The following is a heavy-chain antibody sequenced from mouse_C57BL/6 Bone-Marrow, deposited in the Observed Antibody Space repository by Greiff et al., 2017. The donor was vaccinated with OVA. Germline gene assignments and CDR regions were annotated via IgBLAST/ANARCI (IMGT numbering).Heavy chain of an antibody. CDR3: VYGWCFDY. CDR1: GFNIKDYY. Sequence: VQLQQPGAELVKPGASVKLSCTASGFNIKDYYMHWVKQRTEQGLEWIGMIDPEDGETKYDPKFQGKATITADTSSNTAYLQLSSLTSEDTAVYYCVYGWCFDYWGQDTTLAVSS. CDR2: IDPEDGET. V-gene: IGHV14-2*01. J-gene: IGHJ2*01. D-gene: IGHD1-1*01.